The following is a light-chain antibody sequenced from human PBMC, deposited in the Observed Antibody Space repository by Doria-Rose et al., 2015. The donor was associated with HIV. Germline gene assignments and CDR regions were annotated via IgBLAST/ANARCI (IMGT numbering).Light chain of an antibody. CDR1: QSFSSTY. CDR2: DGS. V-gene: IGKV3-20*01. CDR3: HQYGTSWT. Sequence: TQSPGTLSLSPGERATLSCRASQSFSSTYLAWYQQKPGQARSLLIYDGSTRATGIPDRFSAGGSGTDFTLTINRLEPEDFALYYCHQYGTSWTFGQGTKVEI. J-gene: IGKJ1*01.